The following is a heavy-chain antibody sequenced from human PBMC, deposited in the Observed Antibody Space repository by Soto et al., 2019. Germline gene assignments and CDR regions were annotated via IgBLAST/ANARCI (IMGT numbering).Heavy chain of an antibody. J-gene: IGHJ6*02. CDR3: ARFVSSCSGTTSYTRDDV. V-gene: IGHV4-61*01. CDR1: GGSVSSDTHY. CDR2: IYSSGST. D-gene: IGHD1-26*01. Sequence: PSETLSLTCTVSGGSVSSDTHYWSWIRQPPGKRLEWIGFIYSSGSTNYNPSLKSRVTMSVDTSKNQLSLKLRSVIVADTAVYHCARFVSSCSGTTSYTRDDVCGQGTPVTVSS.